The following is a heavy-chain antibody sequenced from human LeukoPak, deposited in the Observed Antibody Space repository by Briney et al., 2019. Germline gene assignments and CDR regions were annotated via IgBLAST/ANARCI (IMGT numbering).Heavy chain of an antibody. V-gene: IGHV3-49*04. CDR3: TRDLGYSSSSFGMDV. CDR2: IRSKAYGGTT. Sequence: GRSLRLSCTASGFTFGDYATSWVRQAPGKGLEWVGFIRSKAYGGTTEYAASVKGRFTISRDDSKSIAYLQMNSLKTEDTAVYYCTRDLGYSSSSFGMDVWGQGTTVTVSS. D-gene: IGHD6-6*01. J-gene: IGHJ6*02. CDR1: GFTFGDYA.